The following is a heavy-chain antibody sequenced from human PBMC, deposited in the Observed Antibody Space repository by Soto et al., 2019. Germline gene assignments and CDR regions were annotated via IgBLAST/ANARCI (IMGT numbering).Heavy chain of an antibody. CDR2: IFYSGST. J-gene: IGHJ4*02. D-gene: IGHD6-19*01. CDR3: VRDWRYSSGWYFDS. Sequence: PSETLSLTCTVSGDSISNYYWSWIQQPPGKGLEWIGYIFYSGSTNYNPSLKSRVTISVDTSKNQFSLKLSSVTAADTAVYYCVRDWRYSSGWYFDSWGQGTLVTVSS. CDR1: GDSISNYY. V-gene: IGHV4-59*01.